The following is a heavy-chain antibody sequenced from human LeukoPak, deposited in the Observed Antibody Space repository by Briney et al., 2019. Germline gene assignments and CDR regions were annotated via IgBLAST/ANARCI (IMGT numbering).Heavy chain of an antibody. Sequence: PSETLSLTCTVSGVSITSYFWSWVRQSPGKGLEWIGNIYSSGSTNYYPSLKSRVTISADTSKNQFSLKLNSVTAADTAVYYCARDGTPITVLFDIWGQGTMITVSS. J-gene: IGHJ3*02. CDR2: IYSSGST. CDR1: GVSITSYF. V-gene: IGHV4-59*01. CDR3: ARDGTPITVLFDI. D-gene: IGHD1-26*01.